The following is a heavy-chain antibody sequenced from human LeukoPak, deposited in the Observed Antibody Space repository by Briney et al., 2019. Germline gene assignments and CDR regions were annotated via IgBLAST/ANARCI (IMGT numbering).Heavy chain of an antibody. J-gene: IGHJ4*02. D-gene: IGHD6-13*01. CDR2: IKQDGSEK. Sequence: GGSLRLPCAASGFTFRSYWMSWVRQAPGKGLEWVANIKQDGSEKYYVDSVKGRFTISRDNAKNSLYLQMNSLRAEDTAVYYCARTIAAAGPRYFDYWGQGTLVTVSS. CDR3: ARTIAAAGPRYFDY. V-gene: IGHV3-7*01. CDR1: GFTFRSYW.